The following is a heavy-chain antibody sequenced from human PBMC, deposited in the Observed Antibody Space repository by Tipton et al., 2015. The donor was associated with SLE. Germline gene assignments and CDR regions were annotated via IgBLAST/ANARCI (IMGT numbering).Heavy chain of an antibody. Sequence: TLSLTCTVSGGSISSSSYYWGWIRQPPGKGLEWIGYIYYSGSTYYNPSLKSRVTISVDTSKNQFSLKLSSVTAADTAVYYCARDEKGTTVPRDAFDIWGQGTMVTVSS. CDR2: IYYSGST. D-gene: IGHD4-17*01. V-gene: IGHV4-30-4*08. CDR3: ARDEKGTTVPRDAFDI. CDR1: GGSISSSSYY. J-gene: IGHJ3*02.